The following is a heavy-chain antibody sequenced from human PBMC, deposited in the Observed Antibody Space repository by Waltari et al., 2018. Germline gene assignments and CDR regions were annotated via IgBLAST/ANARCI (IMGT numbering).Heavy chain of an antibody. CDR1: GCTFNSHW. CDR2: IKPDASDK. D-gene: IGHD3-10*01. V-gene: IGHV3-7*01. CDR3: ARNKLRLDY. J-gene: IGHJ4*02. Sequence: EVQVVESGGGSVQPGGFLRLSCEDAGCTFNSHWMSWVRQAPGKGREWVANIKPDASDKYYVDSVKGRFTISRDNAKNSLYLQMNSLRAEDTAIYYCARNKLRLDYWGPGTLVTVSS.